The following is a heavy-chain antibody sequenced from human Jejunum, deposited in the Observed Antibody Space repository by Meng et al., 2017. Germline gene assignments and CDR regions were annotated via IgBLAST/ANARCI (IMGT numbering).Heavy chain of an antibody. CDR2: MYYDGGT. D-gene: IGHD5-24*01. CDR1: GASTRAYY. Sequence: SETLSLTCSVSGASTRAYYWAWIRQPPGKTLEWIGCMYYDGGTNFNPSLKSRVSMSIDTSKDQFSLNLTSVTAADTAVYFCARLRNGNNYELDYWGQGTLVTVSS. J-gene: IGHJ4*02. CDR3: ARLRNGNNYELDY. V-gene: IGHV4-59*01.